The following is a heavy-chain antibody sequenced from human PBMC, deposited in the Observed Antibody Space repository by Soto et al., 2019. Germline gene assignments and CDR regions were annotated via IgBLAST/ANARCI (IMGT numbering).Heavy chain of an antibody. CDR3: SGSYGKKLLYYYGMDV. V-gene: IGHV1-3*01. D-gene: IGHD3-10*01. Sequence: QVQLVQSGAEVKKPGASVKVSCKASGYTFTSYAMHWVRQAPGQRLEWMGWINAGNGNTKYSQKFQGRVTITRDTTSSTADKELSSLRSEDKTVYYCSGSYGKKLLYYYGMDVWGQGTTVTVSS. CDR1: GYTFTSYA. J-gene: IGHJ6*02. CDR2: INAGNGNT.